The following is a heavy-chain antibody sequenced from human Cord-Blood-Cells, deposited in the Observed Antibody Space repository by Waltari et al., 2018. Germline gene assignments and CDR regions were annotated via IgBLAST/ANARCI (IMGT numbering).Heavy chain of an antibody. CDR2: ISGRCGST. CDR1: GFTFSSYA. CDR3: AKGAYRGSYYKVDY. D-gene: IGHD3-10*01. V-gene: IGHV3-23*01. Sequence: EVQLLESGGGLVQPGGSLRLSCAASGFTFSSYAMSSVRQAPGKGLEWVSAISGRCGSTYYADSVKGRFTISRDNSKNTLYLQMNSLRAEDTAVYYCAKGAYRGSYYKVDYWGQGTLVTVSS. J-gene: IGHJ4*02.